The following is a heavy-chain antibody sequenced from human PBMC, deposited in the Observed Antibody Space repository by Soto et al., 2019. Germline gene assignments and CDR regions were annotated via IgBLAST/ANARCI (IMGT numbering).Heavy chain of an antibody. D-gene: IGHD3-22*01. CDR3: ARDFGTMIVVVPGAFDI. V-gene: IGHV4-31*03. CDR1: GGSISSGGYY. J-gene: IGHJ3*02. Sequence: SETLSLTCTVSGGSISSGGYYWSWIRQHPGKGMEWIGYIYYSGNTYYNPSLKSRLTISVDTSKNQFSLKLSSVTAADTAVYYCARDFGTMIVVVPGAFDIWGQGTMVTVSS. CDR2: IYYSGNT.